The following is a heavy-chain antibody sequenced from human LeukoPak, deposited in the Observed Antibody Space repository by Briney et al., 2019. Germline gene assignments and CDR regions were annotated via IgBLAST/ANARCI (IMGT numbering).Heavy chain of an antibody. D-gene: IGHD3-9*01. CDR1: GFTSTSQA. CDR3: AKGLIDDWSALDY. J-gene: IGHJ4*02. V-gene: IGHV3-23*01. CDR2: ISGSGGTT. Sequence: PGPSLRLFYAASGFTSTSQAMSSARLDPGKGLESLSAISGSGGTTYYADSVTGRFTISRDNSKNTLHLQMNSLRAEDTALYYCAKGLIDDWSALDYWGQGTLVTVCS.